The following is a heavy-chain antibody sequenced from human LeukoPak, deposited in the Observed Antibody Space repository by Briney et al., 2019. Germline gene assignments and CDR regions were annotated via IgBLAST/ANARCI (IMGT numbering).Heavy chain of an antibody. Sequence: GRSLRLSCAASGLTFSSYDMHWVRQPPGKGLEWVSSIGATGDTHYAGSVKGRFTISRENAKKSLYLQMSSLRAEDTAVYFCVLGAYWNDDKNAFHIWGPGTMVTVSS. CDR3: VLGAYWNDDKNAFHI. CDR2: IGATGDT. D-gene: IGHD1-1*01. V-gene: IGHV3-13*01. J-gene: IGHJ3*02. CDR1: GLTFSSYD.